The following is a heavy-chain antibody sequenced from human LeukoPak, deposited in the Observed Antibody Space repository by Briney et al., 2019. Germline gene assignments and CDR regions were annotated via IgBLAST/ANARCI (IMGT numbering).Heavy chain of an antibody. D-gene: IGHD3-3*01. Sequence: ASVKVSCKASGYTFTSYDINWVRQATGQGLERMGWMNPNSGNTGYAQKFQGRVTMTRNTSISTAYMELSSLRSEDTAVYYCARDYYDFWSGYYYYYYYMDVWGKGTTVTVSS. V-gene: IGHV1-8*01. CDR3: ARDYYDFWSGYYYYYYYMDV. CDR1: GYTFTSYD. CDR2: MNPNSGNT. J-gene: IGHJ6*03.